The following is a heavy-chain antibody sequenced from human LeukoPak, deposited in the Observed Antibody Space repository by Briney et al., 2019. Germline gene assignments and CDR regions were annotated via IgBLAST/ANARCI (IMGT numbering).Heavy chain of an antibody. Sequence: SETLSLTCAVYGGSFSASYWSWIPQPPGKGLEWIGEINHSGSTNYNPSLKSRVAISVDTSKNQFSLKLSSVTAADTAVYYCARVGSSGWHPGFDYWGQGTLVTVSS. CDR2: INHSGST. J-gene: IGHJ4*02. CDR3: ARVGSSGWHPGFDY. V-gene: IGHV4-34*01. CDR1: GGSFSASY. D-gene: IGHD6-19*01.